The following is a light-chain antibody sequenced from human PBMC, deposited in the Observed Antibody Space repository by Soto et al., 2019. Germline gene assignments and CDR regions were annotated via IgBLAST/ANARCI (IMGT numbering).Light chain of an antibody. CDR1: SSDVGGYNF. CDR3: SSYANSVPVI. CDR2: DVS. Sequence: QSALTQPASVSGSPGQSITNSCTGTSSDVGGYNFVSWYQPYPGKAPTLVIYDVSNRPSGVSNRFSGSKSGNTASLTISGLQAEDEADYYCSSYANSVPVIFGGGTRLTVL. V-gene: IGLV2-14*01. J-gene: IGLJ2*01.